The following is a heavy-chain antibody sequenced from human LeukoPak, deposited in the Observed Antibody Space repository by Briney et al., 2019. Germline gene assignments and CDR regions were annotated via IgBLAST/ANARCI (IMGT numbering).Heavy chain of an antibody. V-gene: IGHV4-39*01. D-gene: IGHD6-13*01. Sequence: SETLSLTCTVSGGSISSSSYYWGWIRQPPGKGLEWIGSFYYSGSTYYNPSLKSRVTISVDTSKNQFSLKLSSVTAADTAVYYCARQGAYSSSWYRGVFDYWGQGTLVTVSS. CDR2: FYYSGST. CDR1: GGSISSSSYY. CDR3: ARQGAYSSSWYRGVFDY. J-gene: IGHJ4*01.